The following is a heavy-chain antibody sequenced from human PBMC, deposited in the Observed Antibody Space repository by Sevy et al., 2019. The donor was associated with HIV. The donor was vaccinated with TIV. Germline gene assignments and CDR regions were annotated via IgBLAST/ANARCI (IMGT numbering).Heavy chain of an antibody. CDR3: TRWKAAQSIFDY. Sequence: GGSLRLTCTASGFTFGDYCMSWVRQAPGKGLEWVAFLKSDVYGGTVDHAASVRGRFVISRDDSKTITYLQMNDLKTEDTGVYYCTRWKAAQSIFDYWGQGALVTVSS. CDR2: LKSDVYGGTV. CDR1: GFTFGDYC. D-gene: IGHD6-13*01. V-gene: IGHV3-49*04. J-gene: IGHJ4*02.